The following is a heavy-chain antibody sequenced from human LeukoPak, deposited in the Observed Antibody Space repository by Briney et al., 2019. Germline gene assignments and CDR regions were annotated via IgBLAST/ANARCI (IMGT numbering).Heavy chain of an antibody. V-gene: IGHV1-2*02. D-gene: IGHD3-22*01. CDR2: INPNSGGT. CDR3: ARGPDGYYYDSSGYYYVY. Sequence: GASVKVSCKASGYTFTGYYMHWVRQAPGQGLEWMGWINPNSGGTNYAQKFQGRVTMTRDTSISTACMELSRLRSDDTAVYYCARGPDGYYYDSSGYYYVYWGQGTLVTVSS. J-gene: IGHJ4*02. CDR1: GYTFTGYY.